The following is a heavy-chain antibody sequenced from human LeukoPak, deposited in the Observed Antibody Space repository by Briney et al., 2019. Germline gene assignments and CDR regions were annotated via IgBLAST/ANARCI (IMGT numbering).Heavy chain of an antibody. J-gene: IGHJ4*02. V-gene: IGHV3-33*01. CDR1: GFTFSSFG. CDR2: IWDDGSKK. D-gene: IGHD3-16*01. Sequence: NRGRCLRLSCAASGFTFSSFGMHWGRQAPVRGLEWVAVIWDDGSKKYYADSVKARFTISRDNTKNTVYLQMDSLRAEDTALYYCARDLGRGNTPFDYWGQGTLVTVSS. CDR3: ARDLGRGNTPFDY.